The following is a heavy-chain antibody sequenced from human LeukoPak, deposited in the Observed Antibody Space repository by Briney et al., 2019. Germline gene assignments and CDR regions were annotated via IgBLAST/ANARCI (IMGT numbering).Heavy chain of an antibody. CDR1: GYTFTGYY. D-gene: IGHD3-22*01. CDR3: ASSTMIVVVIGY. CDR2: INPNSGGT. Sequence: ASVKVSCKASGYTFTGYYMHWERQAPGQGLEWMGWINPNSGGTNYAQKFQGRVTMTRDTSISTAYMELSRLRSDDTAVYYCASSTMIVVVIGYWGQGTLVTVSS. J-gene: IGHJ4*02. V-gene: IGHV1-2*02.